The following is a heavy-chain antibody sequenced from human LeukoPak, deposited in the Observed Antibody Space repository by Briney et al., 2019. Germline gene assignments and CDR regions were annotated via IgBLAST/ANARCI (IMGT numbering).Heavy chain of an antibody. CDR2: INPNSGGT. D-gene: IGHD3-3*01. CDR1: GYTFTGYY. V-gene: IGHV1-2*02. Sequence: GASVKVSCKASGYTFTGYYMHWVRQAPGQGLEWMGWINPNSGGTNYAQKFQGRVTMTRDTSISTAYMELGRLRSDDTAVYYCARGITIFGVVSHFDYWGQGTLVTVSS. J-gene: IGHJ4*02. CDR3: ARGITIFGVVSHFDY.